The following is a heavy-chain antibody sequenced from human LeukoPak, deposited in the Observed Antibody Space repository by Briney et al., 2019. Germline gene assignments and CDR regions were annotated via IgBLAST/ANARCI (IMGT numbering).Heavy chain of an antibody. Sequence: SGGSLRLSCAASGFTFSSYSMNWVRQAPGKGLEWVSSISSSSSYIYYADSVKGRFTISRDNAKNSLYLQMNSLRAEDTAVYYCARVRKGYDAFDIWGQGTMVTVSS. CDR1: GFTFSSYS. CDR3: ARVRKGYDAFDI. J-gene: IGHJ3*02. CDR2: ISSSSSYI. V-gene: IGHV3-21*01. D-gene: IGHD6-13*01.